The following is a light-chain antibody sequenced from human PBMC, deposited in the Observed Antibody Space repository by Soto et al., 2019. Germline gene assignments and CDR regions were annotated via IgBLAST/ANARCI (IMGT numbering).Light chain of an antibody. Sequence: DIQMTQSPSSLSASVGDRVTITCQASHDISNYLNWYQQKPGKAPNLLIYDVSNLGTAAPSRFSGRGSGTQFSLTISSLQPEDIGTYYCQQYDNLPYTFGQGTKLEIK. J-gene: IGKJ2*01. CDR1: HDISNY. CDR2: DVS. CDR3: QQYDNLPYT. V-gene: IGKV1-33*01.